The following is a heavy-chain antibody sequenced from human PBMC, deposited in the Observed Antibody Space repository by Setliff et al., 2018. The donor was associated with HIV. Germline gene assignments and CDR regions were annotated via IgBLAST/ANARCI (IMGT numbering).Heavy chain of an antibody. D-gene: IGHD6-6*01. CDR1: GGSFSGYY. J-gene: IGHJ5*02. CDR3: ARGYSSSLGWFDP. V-gene: IGHV4-34*09. Sequence: SETLSLTCAVYGGSFSGYYWSWIRQPPGKGLEWIGSIYYSGSTYYNPSLKSRVSIPVDTSKNQFSLKLSSVTAADTAVYYCARGYSSSLGWFDPWGQGTLVTVSS. CDR2: IYYSGST.